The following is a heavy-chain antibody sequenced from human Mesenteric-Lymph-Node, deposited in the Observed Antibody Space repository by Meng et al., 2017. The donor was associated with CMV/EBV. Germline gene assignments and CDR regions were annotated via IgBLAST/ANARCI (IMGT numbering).Heavy chain of an antibody. V-gene: IGHV1-2*02. Sequence: ASVKVSCKVSGYTFTDNYVHWVRQAPGQGLEWMGWINPNSGGTNYAQKFQGRVTMTRDTSISTAYMELSRLRSDDTAVYYCAREVIRDWFDPWGQGTLVTVSS. CDR3: AREVIRDWFDP. J-gene: IGHJ5*02. CDR2: INPNSGGT. CDR1: GYTFTDNY. D-gene: IGHD3-22*01.